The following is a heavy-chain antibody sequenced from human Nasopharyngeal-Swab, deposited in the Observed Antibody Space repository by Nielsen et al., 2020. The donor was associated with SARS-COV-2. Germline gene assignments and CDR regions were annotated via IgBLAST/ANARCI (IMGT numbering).Heavy chain of an antibody. Sequence: ASVKVSCKASGYTFTGYYMHWVLQAPGQGLEWMGWINPNSGGTNYAQKFQGWVTMTRDTSISTAYMELSRLRSDDTAVYYCARVVDYGDYVVYDYWGQGTLVTVSS. D-gene: IGHD4-17*01. CDR2: INPNSGGT. J-gene: IGHJ4*02. CDR1: GYTFTGYY. CDR3: ARVVDYGDYVVYDY. V-gene: IGHV1-2*04.